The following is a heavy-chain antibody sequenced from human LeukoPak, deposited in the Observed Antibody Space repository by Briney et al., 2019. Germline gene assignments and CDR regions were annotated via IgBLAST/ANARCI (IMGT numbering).Heavy chain of an antibody. CDR3: ARGPGGSYSGAYLDY. CDR1: GFSVNINY. D-gene: IGHD1-26*01. CDR2: LYGGDSP. Sequence: GGSLRLSCAASGFSVNINYMSWVRQAPGKGLEWVSVLYGGDSPYYAASVKDGFTISTDNSKNTLYLQMNSLRAEDTAVYYCARGPGGSYSGAYLDYWGQGTLVTVSS. V-gene: IGHV3-66*01. J-gene: IGHJ4*02.